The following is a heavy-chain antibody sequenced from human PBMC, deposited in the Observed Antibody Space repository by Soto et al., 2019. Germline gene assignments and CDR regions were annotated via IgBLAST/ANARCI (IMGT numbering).Heavy chain of an antibody. CDR1: GFTFSNYA. D-gene: IGHD6-6*01. Sequence: GGSLRLSCAASGFTFSNYAMHWVRQAPGKGLEWVTVISYDGSNKYYADSVKGRFTISRDNSKNTLYLQMSSLRAEDTAVYYSVLSRSAYFDFWGQGTLVTVSS. CDR2: ISYDGSNK. V-gene: IGHV3-30-3*01. J-gene: IGHJ4*02. CDR3: VLSRSAYFDF.